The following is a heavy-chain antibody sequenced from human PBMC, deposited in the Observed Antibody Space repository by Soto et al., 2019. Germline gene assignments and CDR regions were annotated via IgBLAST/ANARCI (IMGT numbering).Heavy chain of an antibody. CDR2: IIPIFGTA. CDR3: ARSSYCGGDCYSRGYYGMDV. CDR1: GGTFSSYA. D-gene: IGHD2-21*02. Sequence: QVQLVQSGAEVKKPGSSVKVSCKASGGTFSSYAISWVRQAPGQGLEWMGGIIPIFGTANYAQKFQGRVTITADESTSTAYMELXSLRSEDTAVYYCARSSYCGGDCYSRGYYGMDVWGQGTTVTVSS. V-gene: IGHV1-69*12. J-gene: IGHJ6*02.